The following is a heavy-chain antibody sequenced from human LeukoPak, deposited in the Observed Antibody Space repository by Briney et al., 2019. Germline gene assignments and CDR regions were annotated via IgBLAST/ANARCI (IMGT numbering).Heavy chain of an antibody. D-gene: IGHD4-17*01. Sequence: GGSLRLSCAASGFTFDDYGMSWVRQAPGKGLEWVSYISSSGSTIYYADSVKGRFTISRDNAKNSLYLQMNSLRAEDTAVYYCARSYDYGDYGGPDYWGQGTLVTVAS. J-gene: IGHJ4*02. V-gene: IGHV3-11*04. CDR1: GFTFDDYG. CDR2: ISSSGSTI. CDR3: ARSYDYGDYGGPDY.